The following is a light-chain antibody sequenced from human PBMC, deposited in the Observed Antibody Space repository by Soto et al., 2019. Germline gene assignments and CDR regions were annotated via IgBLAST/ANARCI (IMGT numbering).Light chain of an antibody. CDR3: HHYNRSPIFT. CDR1: QSISSNY. Sequence: EIVLTQTPGTLSLSPGDRATLSCRASQSISSNYLAWYQQRPGQAPRLLMYDAYSTAAGIPYRFSGSGFGTHVTLTISRLEPEDFAVVCCHHYNRSPIFTFGPGTTVAIK. V-gene: IGKV3-20*01. CDR2: DAY. J-gene: IGKJ3*01.